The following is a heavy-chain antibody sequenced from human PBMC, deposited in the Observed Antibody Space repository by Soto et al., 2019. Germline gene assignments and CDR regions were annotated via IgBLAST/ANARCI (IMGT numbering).Heavy chain of an antibody. V-gene: IGHV1-3*01. Sequence: ASVKVSCKASGYTFTSYAMHWVRQAPGQRLEWMGWINAGNGNTKYSQKFQGRVTITRDTSASTAYMELSSLGSEDTAVYYCARDLSGGSPIAFDIWGQGTMVTVSS. CDR2: INAGNGNT. J-gene: IGHJ3*02. CDR3: ARDLSGGSPIAFDI. CDR1: GYTFTSYA. D-gene: IGHD2-15*01.